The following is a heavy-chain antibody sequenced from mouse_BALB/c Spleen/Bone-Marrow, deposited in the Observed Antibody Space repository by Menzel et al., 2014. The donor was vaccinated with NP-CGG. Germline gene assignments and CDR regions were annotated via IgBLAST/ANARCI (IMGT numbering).Heavy chain of an antibody. J-gene: IGHJ2*01. CDR1: GISITTGNYR. Sequence: DVKLVESGPGLVKPSQTVSLTCTVTGISITTGNYRWSWIRQFPGNKLEWIGYIYYSGTITYNPSLTSRTTITRDTSKNQFFLEMNSLTAEDTATYYCARGAMITTGYFDYWGQGTTLTVSS. CDR3: ARGAMITTGYFDY. V-gene: IGHV3-5*02. CDR2: IYYSGTI. D-gene: IGHD2-4*01.